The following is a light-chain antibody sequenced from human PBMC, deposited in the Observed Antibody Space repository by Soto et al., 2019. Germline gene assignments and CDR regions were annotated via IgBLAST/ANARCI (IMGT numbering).Light chain of an antibody. J-gene: IGKJ5*01. CDR1: QSVSSY. CDR3: QQRSNYFT. Sequence: EIVLTQSPATLSLSPGERATLSCRASQSVSSYLAWYQQKPGQAPRLLIYDASNRATGIPARFSGSGSGTDFTLTISSLEAEDFAVYYCQQRSNYFTFGQGTRLEIK. V-gene: IGKV3-11*01. CDR2: DAS.